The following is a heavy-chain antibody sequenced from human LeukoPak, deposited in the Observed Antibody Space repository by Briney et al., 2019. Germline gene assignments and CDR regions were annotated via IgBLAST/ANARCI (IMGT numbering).Heavy chain of an antibody. V-gene: IGHV4-39*01. Sequence: SETLSLTCTLSGGSISSIGYYWGWIRQPPEKGLEGIGSMYYSGATYYNPSLKSRVTISVDTSKNQFSLKLSSVSAADTAVYYCARHRGNSYGPIDYWGQGTLVTVSS. CDR1: GGSISSIGYY. CDR2: MYYSGAT. CDR3: ARHRGNSYGPIDY. D-gene: IGHD5-18*01. J-gene: IGHJ4*02.